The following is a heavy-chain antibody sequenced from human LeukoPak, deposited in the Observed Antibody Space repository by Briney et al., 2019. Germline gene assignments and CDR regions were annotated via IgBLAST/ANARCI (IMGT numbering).Heavy chain of an antibody. V-gene: IGHV4-59*11. CDR3: ARDYYDSRGEAFDI. J-gene: IGHJ3*02. CDR1: GDSIGSHY. CDR2: IFYVGST. Sequence: SETLSLTCTVSGDSIGSHYWSWIRQPPGKGLEWIGYIFYVGSTNYNPSLKSRVTISVDTSKNQFSLKLNSVAAADTAVYYCARDYYDSRGEAFDIWGQGTMVTVSS. D-gene: IGHD3-22*01.